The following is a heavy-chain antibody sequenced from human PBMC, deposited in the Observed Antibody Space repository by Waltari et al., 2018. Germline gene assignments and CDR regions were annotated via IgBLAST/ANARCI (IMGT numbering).Heavy chain of an antibody. D-gene: IGHD5-12*01. CDR1: GFTFSSYS. CDR3: ARDGGDGYNSYYFDY. Sequence: EVQLVESGGGLVQPGGSLRLSCAASGFTFSSYSMNWVRQAPGKGLEWVSYISSSSSTIYYADSVKGRFTISRDNAKNSLYLQMNSLRAEDTAVYYCARDGGDGYNSYYFDYWGQGTLVTVSS. CDR2: ISSSSSTI. J-gene: IGHJ4*02. V-gene: IGHV3-48*04.